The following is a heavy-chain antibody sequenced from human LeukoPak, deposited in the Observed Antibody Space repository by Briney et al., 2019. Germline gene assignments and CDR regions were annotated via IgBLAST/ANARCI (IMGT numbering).Heavy chain of an antibody. CDR1: GYTFTSYY. D-gene: IGHD3-22*01. CDR2: INPSGGST. V-gene: IGHV1-46*01. CDR3: ARGPSITMIVVVDDAFDI. Sequence: ASVKVPCKASGYTFTSYYMHWVRQAPGQGLEWMGIINPSGGSTSYAQKFQGRVTMTRDTSTSTVYMELSSLRSEDTAVYYCARGPSITMIVVVDDAFDIWGKGTMVTVSS. J-gene: IGHJ3*02.